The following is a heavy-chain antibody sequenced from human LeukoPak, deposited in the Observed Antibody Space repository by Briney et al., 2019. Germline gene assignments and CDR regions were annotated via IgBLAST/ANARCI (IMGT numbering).Heavy chain of an antibody. D-gene: IGHD2-21*02. V-gene: IGHV3-30*18. J-gene: IGHJ4*02. CDR2: ISYDGSNK. Sequence: GGSLRLSCAASGFTFSSYGMHWVRQAPGKGLEWVAVISYDGSNKYYADSVKGRFTMSRDNSKNTLYLQMNRLRAEDTAVYYGAKDLERHIVVVTASAVEYWGQGTLVTVSS. CDR1: GFTFSSYG. CDR3: AKDLERHIVVVTASAVEY.